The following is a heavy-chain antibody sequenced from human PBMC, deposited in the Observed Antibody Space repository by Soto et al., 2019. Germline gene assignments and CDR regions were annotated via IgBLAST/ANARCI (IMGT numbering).Heavy chain of an antibody. Sequence: QVRLVQSGAEVNKPGSSVKVSCKASGDTFSSYSISWVRQAPGQGLEWMGGIVPIFGTTVYAPRLQGRVTNTADGPTSTSYMELCGLTFEDTAVYYCAANSLGGGSQGDVWGQGTTVTVSS. CDR1: GDTFSSYS. D-gene: IGHD3-10*01. CDR3: AANSLGGGSQGDV. V-gene: IGHV1-69*01. CDR2: IVPIFGTT. J-gene: IGHJ6*02.